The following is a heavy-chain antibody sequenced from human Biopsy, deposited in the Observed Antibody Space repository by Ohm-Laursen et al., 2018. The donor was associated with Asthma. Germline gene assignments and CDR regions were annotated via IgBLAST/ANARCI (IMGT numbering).Heavy chain of an antibody. D-gene: IGHD4-17*01. Sequence: PSDTLSLTCRVSGGYTGSSDHHWAWIRQAPGKGLEWIGFVFWSGSTHYSRSLERRVSISIDTATNEFSMKLWSVTPADTAVYFCARVVSYGDIYFGIDVWGPGNTVVVST. V-gene: IGHV4-30-4*02. J-gene: IGHJ6*01. CDR2: VFWSGST. CDR1: GGYTGSSDHH. CDR3: ARVVSYGDIYFGIDV.